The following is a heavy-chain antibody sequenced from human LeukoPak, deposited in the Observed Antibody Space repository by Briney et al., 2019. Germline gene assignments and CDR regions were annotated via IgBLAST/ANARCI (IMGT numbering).Heavy chain of an antibody. CDR2: IYYRGST. Sequence: SETLSLTCTVSGDSISSTTSYWGWIRQPPGKGLEWIGNIYYRGSTYNNPSLKSRVTISVDTSNNQFSLKLSSVTAADTAVYYCARRGITGTTVEHWGQGTLVTVSS. CDR1: GDSISSTTSY. D-gene: IGHD1-7*01. J-gene: IGHJ4*02. CDR3: ARRGITGTTVEH. V-gene: IGHV4-39*01.